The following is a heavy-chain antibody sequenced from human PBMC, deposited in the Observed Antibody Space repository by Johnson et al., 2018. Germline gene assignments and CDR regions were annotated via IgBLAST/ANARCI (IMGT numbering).Heavy chain of an antibody. Sequence: VQLQESGGGLVQPGGSLRLSCAASGFMFNTYWMHWVRQVPGKGLVWVSRISSDGSMTTYADPVRDRFTISRDNAKNPVYLLMNSLRAEDTAVYYCARPSGSSGRFLEGSPSFQHWGQGTRVTVSS. CDR1: GFMFNTYW. V-gene: IGHV3-74*01. D-gene: IGHD3-22*01. CDR2: ISSDGSMT. CDR3: ARPSGSSGRFLEGSPSFQH. J-gene: IGHJ1*01.